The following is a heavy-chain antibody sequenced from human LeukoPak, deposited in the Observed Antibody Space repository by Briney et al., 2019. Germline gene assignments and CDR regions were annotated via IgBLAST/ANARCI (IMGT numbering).Heavy chain of an antibody. D-gene: IGHD3-10*01. J-gene: IGHJ4*02. Sequence: PGGSLRLSCAASGLTFSNYGLGWVRKAPGKGLEWVSGITNSGGSTYYADSVKGRLTISRDNSKNTLYLQMNSLRAEDTAVYYCARVGNGSGVTLRVYFDYWGQGTLVTVSS. CDR2: ITNSGGST. CDR3: ARVGNGSGVTLRVYFDY. V-gene: IGHV3-23*01. CDR1: GLTFSNYG.